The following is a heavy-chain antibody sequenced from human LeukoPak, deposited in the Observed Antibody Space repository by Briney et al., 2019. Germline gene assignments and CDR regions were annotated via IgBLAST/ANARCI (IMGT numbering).Heavy chain of an antibody. D-gene: IGHD4-11*01. CDR1: GGSISSGSYY. CDR2: IYTSGST. J-gene: IGHJ5*02. V-gene: IGHV4-61*02. CDR3: ARSTTYTVTTVGWFDP. Sequence: PSQTLSLTCTVSGGSISSGSYYWSWLRQPAGKGLEWIGRIYTSGSTNYNPSLKSRVTISVDTSKNQFSLKLSSVTAADTAVYYCARSTTYTVTTVGWFDPWGQGTLVTVSS.